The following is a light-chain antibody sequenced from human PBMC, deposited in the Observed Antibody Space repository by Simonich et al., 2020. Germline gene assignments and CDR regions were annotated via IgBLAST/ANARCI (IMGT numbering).Light chain of an antibody. CDR1: QSVLYSSNNKNY. V-gene: IGKV4-1*01. Sequence: DIVMTQSPDSLAVSLGERATINCKSSQSVLYSSNNKNYLAWYQQKPGQPPKLLIYWASTRDSGVPDRFSGSGSGTDFTLTISSLQAEDVAVYYCQQYYSTPWTFDQGTKVEIK. CDR3: QQYYSTPWT. J-gene: IGKJ1*01. CDR2: WAS.